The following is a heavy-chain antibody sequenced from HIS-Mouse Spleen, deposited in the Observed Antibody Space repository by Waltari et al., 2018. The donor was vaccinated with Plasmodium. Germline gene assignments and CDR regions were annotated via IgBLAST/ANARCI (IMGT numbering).Heavy chain of an antibody. D-gene: IGHD3-3*01. CDR1: GFTFRTYW. CDR3: ARVGDFWSGYCNDY. CDR2: INRDGRST. J-gene: IGHJ4*02. V-gene: IGHV3-74*01. Sequence: VQLVESGGGLLPPGGSLRLPCAASGFTFRTYWLHWVRQAPGKGLVWVSRINRDGRSTSYADSVKGRFTISRDNAKNTLYLQMNSLRAEDTAVYYCARVGDFWSGYCNDYWGQGTLVTVSS.